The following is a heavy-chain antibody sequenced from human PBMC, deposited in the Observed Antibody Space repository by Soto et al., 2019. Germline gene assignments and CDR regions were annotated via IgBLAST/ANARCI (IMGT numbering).Heavy chain of an antibody. Sequence: SETLSLTCTVSGGSISSYYLSWIRQPPGKGLEWIGYIYYSGSTNYNPSLKSRVTISFDASKNQISLQVRSATAADAAVYYCARDLKEYCSDGKCNWFDPWGQGTLVTVSS. CDR1: GGSISSYY. V-gene: IGHV4-59*01. D-gene: IGHD2-15*01. J-gene: IGHJ5*02. CDR2: IYYSGST. CDR3: ARDLKEYCSDGKCNWFDP.